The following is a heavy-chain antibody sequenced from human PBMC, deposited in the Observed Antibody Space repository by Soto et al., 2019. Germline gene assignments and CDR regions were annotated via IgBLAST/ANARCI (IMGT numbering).Heavy chain of an antibody. CDR3: ARKIAVAGTFYYGMDV. CDR2: IWYDGSNK. J-gene: IGHJ6*02. CDR1: GFTFSSYG. V-gene: IGHV3-33*01. D-gene: IGHD6-19*01. Sequence: GGSLRLSCAASGFTFSSYGMHWVRQAPGKGLEWVAVIWYDGSNKYYADSVKGRFTISRDNSKNTLYLQMNSLRAEDTAVYYCARKIAVAGTFYYGMDVWGQGTTVTVSS.